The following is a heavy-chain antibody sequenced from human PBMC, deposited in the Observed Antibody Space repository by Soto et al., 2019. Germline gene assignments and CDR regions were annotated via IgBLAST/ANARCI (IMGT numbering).Heavy chain of an antibody. Sequence: SETLSLTCTVSGGSISSYYWSWIRQPPGKGLEWIGYIYYSGSTNYNPSLKSRVTISVDTSKNQFSLKLSSVTAADTAVCYCARADGSGYYSRNYYYYMDVWGKGTTVTVSS. CDR2: IYYSGST. V-gene: IGHV4-59*01. CDR3: ARADGSGYYSRNYYYYMDV. CDR1: GGSISSYY. D-gene: IGHD3-3*01. J-gene: IGHJ6*03.